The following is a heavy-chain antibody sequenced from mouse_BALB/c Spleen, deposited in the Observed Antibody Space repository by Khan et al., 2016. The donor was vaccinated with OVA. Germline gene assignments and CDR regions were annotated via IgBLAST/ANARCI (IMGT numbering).Heavy chain of an antibody. V-gene: IGHV8-12*01. CDR1: GFSLSSSGMG. CDR2: IYWDDDK. D-gene: IGHD2-3*01. CDR3: ARTGLLLDFAMDY. J-gene: IGHJ4*01. Sequence: QVTLKESGPGILQPSQTLSLTCSFSGFSLSSSGMGVSWIRQPSGKGLEWLAHIYWDDDKRYNPSLKSRLTISKDPSSNQVFLKITSEDTADTATYYCARTGLLLDFAMDYWGQGTSVTVSS.